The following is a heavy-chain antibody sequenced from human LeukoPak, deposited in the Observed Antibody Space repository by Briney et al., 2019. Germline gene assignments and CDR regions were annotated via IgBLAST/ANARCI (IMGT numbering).Heavy chain of an antibody. CDR2: ITDSGSTI. CDR1: GFTFRDYN. CDR3: ARSGRGVDSFYFYMDV. Sequence: GGSLRLSCAASGFTFRDYNMNWVRQAPGKGLEWVSYITDSGSTIHYADSVNGRFTISRDNAKNSLYLQMNSLRAEDTAVYYCARSGRGVDSFYFYMDVWGKGTTVTVSS. V-gene: IGHV3-11*04. J-gene: IGHJ6*03. D-gene: IGHD3-10*01.